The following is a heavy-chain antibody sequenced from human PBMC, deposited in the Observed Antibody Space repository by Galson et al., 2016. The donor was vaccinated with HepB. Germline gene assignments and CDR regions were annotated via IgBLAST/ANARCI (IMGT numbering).Heavy chain of an antibody. V-gene: IGHV3-23*01. J-gene: IGHJ5*02. CDR1: GFTFSSYW. CDR2: VIGSGGRT. Sequence: SLRLSCAASGFTFSSYWMHWVRQAPGQGLVWLSSVIGSGGRTYSADSVQGRFAISRDNSKNTLYLEMNSLRVEDTAVNYCAKGAGAGRVDWFDPWGQGTLVTVSS. CDR3: AKGAGAGRVDWFDP. D-gene: IGHD6-13*01.